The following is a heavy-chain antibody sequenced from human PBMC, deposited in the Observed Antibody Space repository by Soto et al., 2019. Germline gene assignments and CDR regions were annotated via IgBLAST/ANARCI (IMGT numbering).Heavy chain of an antibody. V-gene: IGHV3-30*18. J-gene: IGHJ3*02. CDR3: AKSRYSSGLDAFDM. D-gene: IGHD6-19*01. Sequence: ESGGGVVRPGRSLRLSCAASGFMFNSYGMHWVRQAPGKGLEWVAVISYDGNNKYYAESVKGRFTISRDNSKNTLYLQMNSLRAEDTAVYYCAKSRYSSGLDAFDMWGQGTMVTVSS. CDR1: GFMFNSYG. CDR2: ISYDGNNK.